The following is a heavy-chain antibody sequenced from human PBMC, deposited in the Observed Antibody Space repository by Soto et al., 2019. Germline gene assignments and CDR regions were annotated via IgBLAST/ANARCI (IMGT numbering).Heavy chain of an antibody. CDR3: AREVVTETTLGYFDY. CDR1: GGTFSNSA. Sequence: QVHLVQSGAEVKRSGSSVRVSCKASGGTFSNSALTWVRQATGQVLEWLGRIIPFFGTPDYAQSFQGRLTITSDESTGNAYMDMSSLRSDDTAVYYCAREVVTETTLGYFDYWGQGTQVTVSS. CDR2: IIPFFGTP. D-gene: IGHD2-21*02. V-gene: IGHV1-69*01. J-gene: IGHJ4*02.